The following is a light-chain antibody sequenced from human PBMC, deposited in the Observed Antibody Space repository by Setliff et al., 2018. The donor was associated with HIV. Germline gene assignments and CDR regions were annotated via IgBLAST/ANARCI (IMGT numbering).Light chain of an antibody. CDR1: TSDVGAYNY. CDR3: CSYAGTYTFEVL. J-gene: IGLJ2*01. Sequence: QSALAQPRSVSGSPGQSVTIPCTGTTSDVGAYNYVSWYQHHPGKAPKVMIYDVTKRPSGVPDRFSGSKSGNTASLTISGLQAEDEADYYCCSYAGTYTFEVLFGGGTKVTVL. CDR2: DVT. V-gene: IGLV2-11*01.